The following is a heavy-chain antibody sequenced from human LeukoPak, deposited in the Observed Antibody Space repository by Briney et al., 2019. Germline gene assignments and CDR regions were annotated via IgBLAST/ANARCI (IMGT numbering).Heavy chain of an antibody. CDR1: GGSISSGSYY. J-gene: IGHJ4*02. Sequence: SETLSLTCTVSGGSISSGSYYWSWIRQPAGKGLEWIGRIYTSGSTNYSPSLKSRVTISVDTSKNQFSLKLSSVTAADTAVYYCAVGGLAGDYWGQGTLVTVSS. V-gene: IGHV4-61*02. CDR2: IYTSGST. CDR3: AVGGLAGDY.